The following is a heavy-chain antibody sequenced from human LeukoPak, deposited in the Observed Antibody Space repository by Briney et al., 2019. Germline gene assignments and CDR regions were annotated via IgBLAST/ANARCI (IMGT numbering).Heavy chain of an antibody. CDR1: GGSCSGYY. CDR2: INHSGST. Sequence: PSETLSRTGAGCGGSCSGYYWSWIRQPPGNGLEGIGEINHSGSTNCNPSLKSRVTISVDTSKNQFSLKLSSVTAADTAVYSCARSEHDYGDYVDWFDPWGQGTLVTVSS. D-gene: IGHD4-17*01. CDR3: ARSEHDYGDYVDWFDP. V-gene: IGHV4-34*01. J-gene: IGHJ5*02.